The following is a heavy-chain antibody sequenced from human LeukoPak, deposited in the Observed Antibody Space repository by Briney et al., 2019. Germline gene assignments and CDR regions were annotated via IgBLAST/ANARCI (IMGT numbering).Heavy chain of an antibody. CDR3: AKTRSAYSGYDFLYFDY. D-gene: IGHD5-12*01. V-gene: IGHV3-9*01. J-gene: IGHJ4*02. CDR2: ISWNSGSI. Sequence: GGSLRLSCAASGFTFDDYAMHWVRQAPGKGLEWVSGISWNSGSIGYADSVKGRFTISRDNAKNSLYLQMNSLRAEDTALYYCAKTRSAYSGYDFLYFDYWGQGTLVTVSS. CDR1: GFTFDDYA.